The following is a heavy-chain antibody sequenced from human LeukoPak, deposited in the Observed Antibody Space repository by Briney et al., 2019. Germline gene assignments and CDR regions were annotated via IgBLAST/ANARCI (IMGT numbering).Heavy chain of an antibody. CDR3: ARSNILNAFEV. Sequence: PGGSLSLSCAASGFTFSSYEMTWVRQAPGKGLEWVSYISSDGNNIYYANSVKGRFTISRDDAKNSLYLQMSSLRAEDTAFYYGARSNILNAFEVWGQGTMVTV. D-gene: IGHD2/OR15-2a*01. J-gene: IGHJ3*01. CDR1: GFTFSSYE. CDR2: ISSDGNNI. V-gene: IGHV3-48*03.